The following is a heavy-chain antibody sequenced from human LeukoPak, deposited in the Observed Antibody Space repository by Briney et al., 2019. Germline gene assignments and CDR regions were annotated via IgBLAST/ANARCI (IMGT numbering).Heavy chain of an antibody. CDR2: IYYSGST. J-gene: IGHJ4*02. CDR3: ARGIVARSFFDY. Sequence: PSETLSLTCTVSGGSISSYYWSWIRQPPGKGLEWIGNIYYSGSTIHNPSLKSRVTMSVDTSKNQFSLKLNSVTAADTAVYYCARGIVARSFFDYWGQGTLVTVSS. D-gene: IGHD5-12*01. V-gene: IGHV4-59*01. CDR1: GGSISSYY.